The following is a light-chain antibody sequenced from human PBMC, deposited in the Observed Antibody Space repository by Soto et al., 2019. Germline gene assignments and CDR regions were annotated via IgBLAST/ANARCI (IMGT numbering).Light chain of an antibody. J-gene: IGKJ4*01. V-gene: IGKV3-15*01. CDR1: QSVSNY. CDR3: QPYNNWPLT. CDR2: DTS. Sequence: EIVLTHSPATLSLSPGERATLSGRASQSVSNYLSWYQQKPGLAPRLLIYDTSTRATGVPTRFSGSRSGAEFTLTINSLQSEDFAVYYCQPYNNWPLTFGGGTKVDIK.